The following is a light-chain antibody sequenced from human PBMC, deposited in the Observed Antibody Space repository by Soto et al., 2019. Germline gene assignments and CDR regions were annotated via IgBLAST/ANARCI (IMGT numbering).Light chain of an antibody. Sequence: EIVLTQSPAALSLSPGDRATLSCRASQSLYRSLAWYQQKPGQAPRLLIYDASNRATGIPARFSGSGSGTDFTLTISSLEPEDFAVYYCQQRSNWPLTFGGGTKVDI. CDR3: QQRSNWPLT. CDR1: QSLYRS. J-gene: IGKJ4*01. CDR2: DAS. V-gene: IGKV3-11*01.